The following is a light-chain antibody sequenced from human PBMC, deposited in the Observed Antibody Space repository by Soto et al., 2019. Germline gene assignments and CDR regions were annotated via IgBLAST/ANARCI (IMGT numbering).Light chain of an antibody. CDR2: WAS. CDR1: QSVLYSSNNKNY. CDR3: QQYYSPSHT. J-gene: IGKJ2*01. Sequence: DIVMTQSPDSLAVSLGERATINCKSSQSVLYSSNNKNYLAWYQQKPGQPPKLLIYWASTRESGVPDRFSGSGSGTDFTLTISSLQAEDVAVYYCQQYYSPSHTCGQGTKLEIK. V-gene: IGKV4-1*01.